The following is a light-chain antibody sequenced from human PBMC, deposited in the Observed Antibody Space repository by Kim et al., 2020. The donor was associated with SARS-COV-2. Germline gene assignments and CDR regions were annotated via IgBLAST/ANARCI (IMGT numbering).Light chain of an antibody. CDR2: DAS. J-gene: IGKJ2*01. Sequence: DIQMTQSPSSLSASVGHRVTITCQASQDISNYLNWYQQKPGKAPKLLIYDASNLETGVPSRFSGSGSGTDFTFTISSLQPEDIATYYCQQYDNLPRTFGQGTKLEI. CDR3: QQYDNLPRT. V-gene: IGKV1-33*01. CDR1: QDISNY.